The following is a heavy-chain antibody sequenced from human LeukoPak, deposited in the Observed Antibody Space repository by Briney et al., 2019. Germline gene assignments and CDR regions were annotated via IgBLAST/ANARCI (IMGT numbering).Heavy chain of an antibody. CDR2: INPNSGGT. Sequence: GASVKVSCKASGYTFTGYYMHWVRQAPGQGLEWMGWINPNSGGTNYAQMFQGRVTMTRDTSISTAYMELSRLRSDDTAVYYCARELIAVAGTGNFDYWAQGTLVTVSS. D-gene: IGHD6-19*01. CDR3: ARELIAVAGTGNFDY. V-gene: IGHV1-2*02. J-gene: IGHJ4*02. CDR1: GYTFTGYY.